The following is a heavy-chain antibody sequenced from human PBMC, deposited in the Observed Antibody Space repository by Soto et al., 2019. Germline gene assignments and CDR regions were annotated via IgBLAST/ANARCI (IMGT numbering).Heavy chain of an antibody. V-gene: IGHV3-30-3*01. J-gene: IGHJ4*02. CDR2: ISYDGSNK. CDR3: ARGSRLIAAAGMFDY. Sequence: PGGSLRLSCAASGFTFSSYAMHWVRQAPGKGLEWVAVISYDGSNKYYADSVKGRFTISRDNSKNTLYLQMNSLRAEDTAVYYCARGSRLIAAAGMFDYWGKGTLVTVSS. D-gene: IGHD6-13*01. CDR1: GFTFSSYA.